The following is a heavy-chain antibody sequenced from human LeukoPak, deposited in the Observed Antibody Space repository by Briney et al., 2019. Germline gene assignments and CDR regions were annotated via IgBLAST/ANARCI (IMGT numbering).Heavy chain of an antibody. CDR1: GFTFSSYA. V-gene: IGHV3-23*01. J-gene: IGHJ4*02. D-gene: IGHD2-2*01. Sequence: GGSLRLSCAASGFTFSSYAMSWVRQAPGKGLEWVSAISGSGGSTYYADSVEGRFTISRDNSKNTLYLQMNSLRAEDTAVYYCARLTYSYCSSTSCYFDYWGQGTLVTVSS. CDR2: ISGSGGST. CDR3: ARLTYSYCSSTSCYFDY.